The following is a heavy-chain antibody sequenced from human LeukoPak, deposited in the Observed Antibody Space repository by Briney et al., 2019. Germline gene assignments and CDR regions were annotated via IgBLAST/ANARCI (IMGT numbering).Heavy chain of an antibody. V-gene: IGHV3-33*06. CDR2: IWYDGSNK. CDR3: AKDTLGYCSGGSCYGFDY. Sequence: GGSLRLSCAASGFTFSSYGMHWVRQAPGKGLEWVAVIWYDGSNKYYADSVKGRFTISRDNSKNTLYLQMNSLGAEDTAVYYCAKDTLGYCSGGSCYGFDYWGQGTLVTVSS. D-gene: IGHD2-15*01. J-gene: IGHJ4*02. CDR1: GFTFSSYG.